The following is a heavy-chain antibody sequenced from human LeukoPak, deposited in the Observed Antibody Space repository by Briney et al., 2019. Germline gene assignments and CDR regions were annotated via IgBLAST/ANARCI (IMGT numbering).Heavy chain of an antibody. CDR1: GGSISSYY. J-gene: IGHJ3*02. CDR2: IYYSEST. V-gene: IGHV4-59*01. D-gene: IGHD5-24*01. Sequence: PSETLSLTCTLTGGSISSYYWSSIRQPSGERPEWIGYIYYSESTNDNPSLKSRVTISVDMSKNQYSLKLNSVTAADTAVYYCVRVQADGHSDIWGQGTMVTVSS. CDR3: VRVQADGHSDI.